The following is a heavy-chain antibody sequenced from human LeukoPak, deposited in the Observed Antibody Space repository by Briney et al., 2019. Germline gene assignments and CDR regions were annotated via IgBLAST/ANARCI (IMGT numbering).Heavy chain of an antibody. CDR1: GFTFDDYA. CDR3: AKDVSLGYCSGGSCSAHFDY. J-gene: IGHJ4*02. Sequence: GRSLRLSCAASGFTFDDYAMHWVRQAPGKGLEWVSGISWNSGSIGYADSVKGRFTISRDNPKKSPYLQMNSLRAEDMALYYCAKDVSLGYCSGGSCSAHFDYWGQGTLVTVSS. D-gene: IGHD2-15*01. V-gene: IGHV3-9*03. CDR2: ISWNSGSI.